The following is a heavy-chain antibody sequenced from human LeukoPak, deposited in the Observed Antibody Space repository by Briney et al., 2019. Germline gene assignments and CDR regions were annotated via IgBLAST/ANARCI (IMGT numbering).Heavy chain of an antibody. D-gene: IGHD3-3*02. CDR2: ISYDGSNK. CDR1: GFTFSSYG. J-gene: IGHJ4*02. CDR3: AKGHYYFDY. Sequence: PGGSLRLSCAASGFTFSSYGMHWVRKAPGKGLEWVAVISYDGSNKYYADSVKGRFTISRDNSKNTLYLQMNSLRAEDTAVYYCAKGHYYFDYWGQGTLVTVSS. V-gene: IGHV3-30*18.